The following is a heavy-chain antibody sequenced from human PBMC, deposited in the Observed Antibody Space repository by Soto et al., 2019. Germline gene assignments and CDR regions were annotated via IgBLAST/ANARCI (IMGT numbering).Heavy chain of an antibody. J-gene: IGHJ4*02. CDR3: ARHGSVSSSSWCGIDY. CDR2: IYPGDSDT. D-gene: IGHD6-13*01. CDR1: GYSFTSYW. Sequence: GESLKISCKGSGYSFTSYWIGWVRQMPGKGLEWMGIIYPGDSDTRYSPSFQGQVTISADKSISTAYLQWSSLKASDTAMYYCARHGSVSSSSWCGIDYWGQGTLVTVSS. V-gene: IGHV5-51*01.